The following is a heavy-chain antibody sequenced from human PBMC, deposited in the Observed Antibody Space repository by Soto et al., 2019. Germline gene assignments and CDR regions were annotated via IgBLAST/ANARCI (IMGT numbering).Heavy chain of an antibody. CDR2: IDPSDSYT. J-gene: IGHJ4*02. D-gene: IGHD2-15*01. Sequence: LKISCKGSGYSFTSYWITWVRQMPGKGLEWMGRIDPSDSYTNYSPSFQGHVTISADKSISTAYLQWSSLKASDTAMYYCAIVGCGGGNCFPDYWGQGTMVTVSS. V-gene: IGHV5-10-1*01. CDR3: AIVGCGGGNCFPDY. CDR1: GYSFTSYW.